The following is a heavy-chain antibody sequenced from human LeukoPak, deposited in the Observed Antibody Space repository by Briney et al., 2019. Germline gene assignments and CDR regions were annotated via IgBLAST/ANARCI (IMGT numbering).Heavy chain of an antibody. J-gene: IGHJ6*03. V-gene: IGHV3-33*01. CDR3: ARRTRWVVITNYYYYYMDV. CDR2: IWYDGSNK. Sequence: GRSLRLSCAASGFTFSSYGMHWVRQAPGKGLEWVAVIWYDGSNKYYADSVKGRFTISRDNSKNTLYLQMNSLRAEDTAVYYCARRTRWVVITNYYYYYMDVWGKGTTVTVSS. CDR1: GFTFSSYG. D-gene: IGHD3-22*01.